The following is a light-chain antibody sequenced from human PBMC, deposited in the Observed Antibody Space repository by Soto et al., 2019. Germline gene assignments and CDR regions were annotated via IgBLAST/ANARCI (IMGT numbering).Light chain of an antibody. J-gene: IGLJ1*01. Sequence: QSVLTQPASVSGSPGQSITISCTGTSSDVGGYDHVSWYQQHPGKAPKLIIYDVTVRPSGISPRFSGSKSDNTASLTISGLQAEDEADYYCSSYTSSSSDVFGTGTKLTVL. CDR3: SSYTSSSSDV. CDR1: SSDVGGYDH. V-gene: IGLV2-14*03. CDR2: DVT.